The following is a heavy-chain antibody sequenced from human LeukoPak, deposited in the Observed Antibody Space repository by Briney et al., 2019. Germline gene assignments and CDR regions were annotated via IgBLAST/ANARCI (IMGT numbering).Heavy chain of an antibody. V-gene: IGHV1-69*13. CDR3: ARSYYDILTGYYHREYYFDY. CDR1: GGTYSSYA. CDR2: IIPIFGTA. Sequence: SVKVSCKASGGTYSSYAISWVRQAPGQGLEWMGGIIPIFGTANYAQKFQGRVTITADESTSTAYMELSSLRSEDTAVYYCARSYYDILTGYYHREYYFDYWGQGTLVTVSS. D-gene: IGHD3-9*01. J-gene: IGHJ4*02.